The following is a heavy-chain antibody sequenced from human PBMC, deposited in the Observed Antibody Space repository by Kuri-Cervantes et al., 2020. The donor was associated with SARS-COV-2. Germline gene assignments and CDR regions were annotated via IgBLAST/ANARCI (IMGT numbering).Heavy chain of an antibody. CDR1: GGSISSGSYY. CDR3: ASSGWTNKYYFDY. J-gene: IGHJ4*02. D-gene: IGHD6-19*01. V-gene: IGHV4-61*02. CDR2: IYTSGST. Sequence: SETLSLTCTVSGGSISSGSYYWSWIRQPAGKGLEWIGRIYTSGSTNYNPSLESRVTISVDTSKNQFSLKLSSVTAADTAVYYCASSGWTNKYYFDYWGQGTLVTVSS.